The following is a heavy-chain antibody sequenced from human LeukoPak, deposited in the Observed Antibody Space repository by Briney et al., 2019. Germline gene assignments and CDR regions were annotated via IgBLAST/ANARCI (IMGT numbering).Heavy chain of an antibody. D-gene: IGHD2-15*01. CDR3: AARYCSGGSCYPQY. V-gene: IGHV4-4*02. CDR2: IYHSGST. J-gene: IGHJ4*02. CDR1: GGXISSSNW. Sequence: SGTLSLTCAVSGGXISSSNWWSWVRQPPGKGLEWIGEIYHSGSTNYNPALKSRGTISVDKSKNQFSLKLSSVTAADTAVYYCAARYCSGGSCYPQYWGQGTLVTVSS.